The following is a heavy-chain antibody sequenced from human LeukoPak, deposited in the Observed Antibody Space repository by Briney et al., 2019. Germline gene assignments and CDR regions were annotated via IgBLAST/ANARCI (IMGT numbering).Heavy chain of an antibody. J-gene: IGHJ3*02. V-gene: IGHV4-30-2*01. CDR2: IYHSGST. Sequence: PSETLSLTCTVSGGSISSGGYYWSWIRQPPGKGLEWIGYIYHSGSTYYNPSLKSRVTISVDRSKNQFSLKLSSVTAADTAVYYCARQRLRWQSGGGAFDIWGQGTMVTVSS. CDR1: GGSISSGGYY. D-gene: IGHD4-23*01. CDR3: ARQRLRWQSGGGAFDI.